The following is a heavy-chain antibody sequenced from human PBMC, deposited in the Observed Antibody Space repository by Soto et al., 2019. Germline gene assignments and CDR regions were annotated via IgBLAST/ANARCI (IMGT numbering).Heavy chain of an antibody. CDR2: ISGSGGST. CDR1: GFTFSSYA. Sequence: EVQLLESGGGLVQPGGSLRLSCAASGFTFSSYAMSWVRQAPGKGLEWVSGISGSGGSTYYADSVKGGFTISRDNSKNTLYQQMNSLRAEDTAVYYCAKDSTAYSSSYDFDYWGQGTLVTVSS. D-gene: IGHD6-6*01. CDR3: AKDSTAYSSSYDFDY. V-gene: IGHV3-23*01. J-gene: IGHJ4*02.